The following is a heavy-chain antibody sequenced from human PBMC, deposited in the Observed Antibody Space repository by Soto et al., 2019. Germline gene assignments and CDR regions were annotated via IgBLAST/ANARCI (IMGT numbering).Heavy chain of an antibody. V-gene: IGHV3-23*01. Sequence: EVQLLESGGGLVQPAGSLRLSCAASGFTFSIYTMSWFRQAPGKGLEWVSSIYGNGRSTFYSASVKGRFTISRDNSGNTVYLQMSSLRAEDTAXXXXXXDFTPDSRWDIDYWGQGSLVTVSS. CDR1: GFTFSIYT. CDR3: XXDFTPDSRWDIDY. D-gene: IGHD1-26*01. CDR2: IYGNGRST. J-gene: IGHJ4*02.